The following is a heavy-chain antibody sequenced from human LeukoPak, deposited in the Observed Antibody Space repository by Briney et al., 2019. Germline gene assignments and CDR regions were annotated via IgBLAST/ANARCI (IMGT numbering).Heavy chain of an antibody. V-gene: IGHV5-51*01. CDR3: ARGGNSLYYYYYGMDV. J-gene: IGHJ6*02. CDR1: GYSFTSYW. Sequence: GESLKISCKGSGYSFTSYWIGWVRQMPGKGLEWMGIIYPGDSDTRYSPSFQGQVIISADKSISTAYLQWSSLKASDTAMYYCARGGNSLYYYYYGMDVWGQGTTVTVSS. D-gene: IGHD4-23*01. CDR2: IYPGDSDT.